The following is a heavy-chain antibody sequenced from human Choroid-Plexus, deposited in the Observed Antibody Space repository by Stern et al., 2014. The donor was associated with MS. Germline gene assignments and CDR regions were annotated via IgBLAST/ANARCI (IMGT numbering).Heavy chain of an antibody. CDR2: ISYDGSNK. J-gene: IGHJ5*02. D-gene: IGHD2/OR15-2a*01. CDR3: AKDRQYLTYFFDH. Sequence: VHLVESGGGVVQPGRPLRLSCVASGFTFGSCAMHWVRQAPGKGLEGVAGISYDGSNKYYADSVKGRFTITRDNSQNTPYMQMSSLRPEDTAVYYCAKDRQYLTYFFDHWGQGSLVTVSS. CDR1: GFTFGSCA. V-gene: IGHV3-30*18.